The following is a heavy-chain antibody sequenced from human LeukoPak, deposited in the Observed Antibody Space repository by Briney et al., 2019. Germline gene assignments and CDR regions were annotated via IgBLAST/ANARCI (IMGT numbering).Heavy chain of an antibody. CDR2: INQDGSEK. CDR1: GFTFSGQF. Sequence: GGSLRLSCAASGFTFSGQFMSWVRQAPGKGLEWVANINQDGSEKYYVESVKGRFTISRDNARDSLYLQMNSLRAEDTAVYYCARAEYYYGSGTTLGVDWGQGTLVTVSS. D-gene: IGHD3-10*01. J-gene: IGHJ4*02. CDR3: ARAEYYYGSGTTLGVD. V-gene: IGHV3-7*01.